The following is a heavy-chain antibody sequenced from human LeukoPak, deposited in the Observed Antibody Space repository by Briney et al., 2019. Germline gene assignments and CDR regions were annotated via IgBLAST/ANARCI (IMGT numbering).Heavy chain of an antibody. J-gene: IGHJ5*02. CDR3: ARDGSGSYLFLGSENWFDP. V-gene: IGHV1-46*01. D-gene: IGHD3-10*01. CDR2: INPSGGST. CDR1: GYTFTSYA. Sequence: ASVKVSCKASGYTFTSYAMNWVRQAPGQGLEWMGIINPSGGSTSYAQKFQGRVTMTRDTSTSTVYMELSSLRSEDTAVYYCARDGSGSYLFLGSENWFDPWGQGTLVTVSS.